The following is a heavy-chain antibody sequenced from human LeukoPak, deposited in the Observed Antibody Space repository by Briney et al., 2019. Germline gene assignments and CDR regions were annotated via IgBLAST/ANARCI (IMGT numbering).Heavy chain of an antibody. J-gene: IGHJ4*01. Sequence: SETLSLTCTVSGGSISSYHWTWMRQAPGKGLEWLGYMYNTGSTNYNPSLKSPVTISAETSKNQFSLKLTSVTAADTAVYYCAGRDPNXYIVPXLHPFDXWGXXTXVXVSS. V-gene: IGHV4-59*01. D-gene: IGHD5-12*01. CDR2: MYNTGST. CDR3: AGRDPNXYIVPXLHPFDX. CDR1: GGSISSYH.